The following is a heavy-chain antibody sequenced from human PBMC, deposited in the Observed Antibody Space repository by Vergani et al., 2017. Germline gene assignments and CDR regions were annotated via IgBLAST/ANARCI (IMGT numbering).Heavy chain of an antibody. CDR3: ARDSPYYDFWSGYYIDYYYYYYMDV. CDR2: ISYDGSNK. V-gene: IGHV3-30-3*01. J-gene: IGHJ6*03. Sequence: QVQLVESGGGVVQPGRSLRLSCAASGFTFSSYAMHWVRQAPGKGLEWVAAISYDGSNKYYADSVKGRFTISRDNSKNTLYLQMNSLRAEDTAVYYCARDSPYYDFWSGYYIDYYYYYYMDVWGKGTTVTVSS. D-gene: IGHD3-3*01. CDR1: GFTFSSYA.